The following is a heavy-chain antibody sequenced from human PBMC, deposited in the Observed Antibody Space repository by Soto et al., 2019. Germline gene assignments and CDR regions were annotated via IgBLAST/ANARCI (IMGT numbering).Heavy chain of an antibody. D-gene: IGHD6-19*01. CDR1: GFNFSSYA. J-gene: IGHJ3*02. V-gene: IGHV3-23*01. Sequence: GGSLKLSCAASGFNFSSYAMSWVRQAPGKGLEWVSAISGSGGSTYYADSVKGRFTISRDNSKNTLYLQMNSLRAEDTAVYYCAKIVVVAATRYSSGWYPDAFDIWGQGTMVTVSS. CDR2: ISGSGGST. CDR3: AKIVVVAATRYSSGWYPDAFDI.